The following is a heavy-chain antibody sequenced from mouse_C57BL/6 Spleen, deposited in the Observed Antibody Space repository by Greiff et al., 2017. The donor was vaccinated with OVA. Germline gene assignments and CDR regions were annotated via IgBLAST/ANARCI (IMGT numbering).Heavy chain of an antibody. CDR3: ARDYGYDVWFAY. J-gene: IGHJ3*01. D-gene: IGHD2-2*01. Sequence: QVQLQQSGAELARPGASVKMSCKASGYTFTSYTMHWVKQRPGQGLEWIGYINPSSGYTKYNQKFKDKATLTADKSSSTAYMQLSSLTSEDSAVYYCARDYGYDVWFAYWGQGTLVTVSA. V-gene: IGHV1-4*01. CDR2: INPSSGYT. CDR1: GYTFTSYT.